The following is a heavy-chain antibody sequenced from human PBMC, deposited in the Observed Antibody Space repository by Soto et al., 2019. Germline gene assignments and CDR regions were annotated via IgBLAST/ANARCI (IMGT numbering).Heavy chain of an antibody. CDR3: AAELGNSGYDGHDY. CDR1: GFPFSRCA. D-gene: IGHD5-12*01. J-gene: IGHJ4*02. V-gene: IGHV3-30-3*01. CDR2: IIYDGSDK. Sequence: QVQLVESGGGVVQPGTSLRLSCAASGFPFSRCAMHWVRQAPGKGLEWVAVIIYDGSDKYYADSVQGRFTISRDNSKNTLYLQMNSLRPEDPAVYYSAAELGNSGYDGHDYWGQGTLVTVSS.